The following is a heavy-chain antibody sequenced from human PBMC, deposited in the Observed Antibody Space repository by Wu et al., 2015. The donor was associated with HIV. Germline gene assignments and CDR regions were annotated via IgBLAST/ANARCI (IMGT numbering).Heavy chain of an antibody. CDR1: GYNFAAYG. D-gene: IGHD1-26*01. Sequence: QVQLVQSGAEMKKPGASVKVSCKAFGYNFAAYGVTWVRQAPGQGLEWMGWMNPSNGHIQPAQKFQDRINMSTDNSAHTAYMELRSLTSDDAAIYFCARVQFDPRYYTYFDLWGQGTLVTVSS. CDR2: MNPSNGHI. V-gene: IGHV1-18*01. CDR3: ARVQFDPRYYTYFDL. J-gene: IGHJ5*01.